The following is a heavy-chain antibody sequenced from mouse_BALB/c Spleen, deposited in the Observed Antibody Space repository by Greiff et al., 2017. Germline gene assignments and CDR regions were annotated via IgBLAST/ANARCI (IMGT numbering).Heavy chain of an antibody. J-gene: IGHJ4*01. V-gene: IGHV3-8*02. CDR1: GDSITSGY. CDR2: ISYSGST. D-gene: IGHD5-5*01. Sequence: EVQRVESGPSLVKPSQTLSLTCSVTGDSITSGYWNWIRKFPGNKLEYMGYISYSGSTYYNPSLKSRISITRDTSKNQYYLQLNSVTTEDTATYYCARWESTFYYAMDYWGQGTSVTVSS. CDR3: ARWESTFYYAMDY.